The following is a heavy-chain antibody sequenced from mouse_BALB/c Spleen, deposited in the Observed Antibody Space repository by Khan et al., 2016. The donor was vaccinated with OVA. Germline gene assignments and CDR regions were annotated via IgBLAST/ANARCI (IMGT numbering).Heavy chain of an antibody. Sequence: QIQLVQSGPELKKPGETVKISCKASGYTFTNYGMNWVKLAPGKGLKWMGWINTYTGEPTYADDFKGRVAFSLETSASTAYLQINNLKNEDTATXFCARMEPYWYFDVWGAGTTVTVSS. CDR3: ARMEPYWYFDV. CDR2: INTYTGEP. CDR1: GYTFTNYG. V-gene: IGHV9-3-1*01. J-gene: IGHJ1*01.